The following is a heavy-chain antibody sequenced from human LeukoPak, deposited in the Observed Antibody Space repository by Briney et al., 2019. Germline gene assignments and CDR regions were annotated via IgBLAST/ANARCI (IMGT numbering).Heavy chain of an antibody. CDR1: GFTFASYA. CDR2: ITGTGGST. V-gene: IGHV3-23*01. Sequence: PGGSLRLSCAASGFTFASYAMSWVRQAPGKGLEWVSCITGTGGSTYYADAVKGRFTISRDNSKSTLYLQVSSLRAEDTAVYYCAKDRGNNYGLGVSWDQGTLVTVSS. CDR3: AKDRGNNYGLGVS. D-gene: IGHD5-18*01. J-gene: IGHJ5*02.